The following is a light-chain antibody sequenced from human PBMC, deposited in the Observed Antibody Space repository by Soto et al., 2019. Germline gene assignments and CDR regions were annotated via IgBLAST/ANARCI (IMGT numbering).Light chain of an antibody. V-gene: IGKV3-15*01. J-gene: IGKJ1*01. CDR2: GAS. Sequence: ETTLTQSPATLSASPGERVTLSCRATQSVTYNLAWYQQKPGQAPRLLIYGASTRPTGIQARFSGRGSGTEFTLTITSLQSEDFAVYYCQQYNDWLWTFGQGTKVEIK. CDR1: QSVTYN. CDR3: QQYNDWLWT.